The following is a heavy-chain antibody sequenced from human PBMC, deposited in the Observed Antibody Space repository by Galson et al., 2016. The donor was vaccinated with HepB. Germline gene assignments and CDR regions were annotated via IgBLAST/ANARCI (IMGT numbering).Heavy chain of an antibody. CDR2: ISGSGDYT. D-gene: IGHD3-9*01. CDR1: GFTFNSYA. V-gene: IGHV3-23*01. CDR3: AKVGVTAYQYDILTGTFDS. Sequence: SLRLSCAASGFTFNSYAITWVRQAPGKGLEWVSAISGSGDYTYYTESVKGRFTISRDNSKNTLYLQMNSLRDEDTAVYYCAKVGVTAYQYDILTGTFDSWGQGTTVTVSS. J-gene: IGHJ4*03.